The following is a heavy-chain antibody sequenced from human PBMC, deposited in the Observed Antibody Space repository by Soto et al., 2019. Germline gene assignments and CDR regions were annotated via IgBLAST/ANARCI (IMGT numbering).Heavy chain of an antibody. CDR3: ARDGILDV. CDR1: GVTFSIYN. D-gene: IGHD1-20*01. J-gene: IGHJ6*04. CDR2: ITGRSSTI. V-gene: IGHV3-48*01. Sequence: GGYLRLSCVASGVTFSIYNMNWVRQAPGKGLEWISYITGRSSTIYYADSVEGRFTISRDNAKYSLYLQMNSLRAEDTAVYYCARDGILDVWGKGTTVTVSS.